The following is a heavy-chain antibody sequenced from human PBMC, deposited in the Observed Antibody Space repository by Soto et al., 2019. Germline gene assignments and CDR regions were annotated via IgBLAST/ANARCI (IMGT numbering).Heavy chain of an antibody. CDR2: IYYSGST. V-gene: IGHV4-61*01. D-gene: IGHD3-22*01. CDR1: GGSVSSGSYY. CDR3: ARGPGSFITMIVLRFDP. Sequence: QVQLQESGPGLVKPSETLSLTCTVSGGSVSSGSYYWSWIRQPPGKGLEWIGYIYYSGSTNYNPSLKSRVTISVDASKNQFSLKLSSVTAADTAVYYCARGPGSFITMIVLRFDPWGQGTLVTVSS. J-gene: IGHJ5*02.